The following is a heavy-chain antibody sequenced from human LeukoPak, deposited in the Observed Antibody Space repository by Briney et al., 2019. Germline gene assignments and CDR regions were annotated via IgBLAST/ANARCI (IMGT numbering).Heavy chain of an antibody. D-gene: IGHD3-22*01. CDR2: VKPDGSEK. CDR1: GFTFSNYW. V-gene: IGHV3-7*01. CDR3: ATSQSGYYYAFDY. Sequence: PGGSLRLSCAASGFTFSNYWMTWVRQAPGKGLEWVAHVKPDGSEKSYVDSVKGRFTISRDNAQNSLYLQMNSLRAEDTAVYYCATSQSGYYYAFDYWGQGILVTVSS. J-gene: IGHJ4*02.